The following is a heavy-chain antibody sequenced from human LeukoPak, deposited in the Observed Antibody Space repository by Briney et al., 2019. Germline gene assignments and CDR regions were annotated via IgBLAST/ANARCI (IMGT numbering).Heavy chain of an antibody. CDR1: GFTFSDYY. CDR2: ISSSGSTI. J-gene: IGHJ5*02. Sequence: GGSLRLSCAASGFTFSDYYMSRIRQAPGKGLEWVSYISSSGSTIYYADSVKGRFTISRDNAKNSLYLQMNSLRAEDTAVYYCARDRGYCSGGSCYRKVYNWFDPWGQGTLVTVSS. V-gene: IGHV3-11*04. D-gene: IGHD2-15*01. CDR3: ARDRGYCSGGSCYRKVYNWFDP.